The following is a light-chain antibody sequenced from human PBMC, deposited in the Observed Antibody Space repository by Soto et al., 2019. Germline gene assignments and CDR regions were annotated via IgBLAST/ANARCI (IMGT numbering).Light chain of an antibody. V-gene: IGLV1-44*01. CDR1: TSNMGTNT. CDR3: VAWDDSLNGHV. Sequence: QLVLTPPPSTSGALVQRVTISTSGGTSNMGTNTVSWYQQVPGTAPKVLIYVNDQRPSGVPGRFSGSNSGTSASLAISGLQPEDEADYYCVAWDDSLNGHVFGTGTKVTVL. CDR2: VND. J-gene: IGLJ1*01.